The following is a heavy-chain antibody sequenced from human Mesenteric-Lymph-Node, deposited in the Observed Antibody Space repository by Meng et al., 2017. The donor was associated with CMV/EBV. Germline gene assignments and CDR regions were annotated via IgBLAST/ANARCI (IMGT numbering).Heavy chain of an antibody. CDR3: ARDGSGLIP. V-gene: IGHV4-61*01. D-gene: IGHD3-10*01. J-gene: IGHJ5*02. Sequence: LTCTVSGGSVTSGFYYWTWIRQPPEKGLEWIGYIDRSGSTNHNPSLKSRVTISVDTSKNQFSLKLSSVTAADTAVYYCARDGSGLIPWGQGTLVTVSS. CDR1: GGSVTSGFYY. CDR2: IDRSGST.